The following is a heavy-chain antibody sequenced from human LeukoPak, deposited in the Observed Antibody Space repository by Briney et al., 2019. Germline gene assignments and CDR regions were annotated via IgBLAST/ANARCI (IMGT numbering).Heavy chain of an antibody. CDR2: ISWNGGSI. Sequence: GGSLRLSCAASGFTFDDYTMHWVREVPGKGLEWVALISWNGGSIYYGDSVKGRFTISRDNSKNSLYLQMNSLRTDDTALYYCAKGGNSGHHVWDYWGPGTLVTVSS. CDR3: AKGGNSGHHVWDY. V-gene: IGHV3-43*01. D-gene: IGHD5-12*01. J-gene: IGHJ4*02. CDR1: GFTFDDYT.